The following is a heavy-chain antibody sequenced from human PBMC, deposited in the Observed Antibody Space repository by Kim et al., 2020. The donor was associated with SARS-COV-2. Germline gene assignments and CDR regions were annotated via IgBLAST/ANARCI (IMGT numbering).Heavy chain of an antibody. CDR2: IWYDGSNK. J-gene: IGHJ6*02. D-gene: IGHD2-2*01. CDR3: ARDWGSVVVPAAMRAPYYYYGMDV. Sequence: GGSLRLSCAASGFTFSSYGMHWVRQAPGKGLEWVAVIWYDGSNKYYADSVKGRFTISRDNSKNTLYLQMNSLRAEDTAVYYCARDWGSVVVPAAMRAPYYYYGMDVWGQGTTVTVSS. V-gene: IGHV3-33*01. CDR1: GFTFSSYG.